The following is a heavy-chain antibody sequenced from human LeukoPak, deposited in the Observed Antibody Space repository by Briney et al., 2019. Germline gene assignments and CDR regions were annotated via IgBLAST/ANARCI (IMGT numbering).Heavy chain of an antibody. V-gene: IGHV4-34*01. Sequence: SETLSLTCAVYGGSFSGYYWSWIRQPPGKGLEWIGEINHSGSTNYNPSLKSRVTISVDTSKNQFSLKLSSVTAADTAVYYCARVGTVVTVGNWFDPWGQGTLVTVSS. CDR2: INHSGST. J-gene: IGHJ5*02. D-gene: IGHD4-23*01. CDR1: GGSFSGYY. CDR3: ARVGTVVTVGNWFDP.